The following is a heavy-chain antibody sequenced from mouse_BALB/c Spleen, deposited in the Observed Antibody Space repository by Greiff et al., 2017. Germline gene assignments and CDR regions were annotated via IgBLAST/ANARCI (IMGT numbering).Heavy chain of an antibody. CDR2: ISNGGGST. D-gene: IGHD2-3*01. Sequence: EVQLVESGGGLVQPGGSLKLSCAASGFTFSSYTMSWVRQTPEKRLEWVAYISNGGGSTYYPDTVKGRFTISRDNAKNTLYLQMSSLKSEDTAMYYCARHAGDGYLDYWGQGTTLTVSS. CDR3: ARHAGDGYLDY. J-gene: IGHJ2*01. CDR1: GFTFSSYT. V-gene: IGHV5-12-2*01.